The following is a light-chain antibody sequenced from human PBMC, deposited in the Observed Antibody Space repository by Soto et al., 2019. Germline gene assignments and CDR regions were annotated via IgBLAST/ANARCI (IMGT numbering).Light chain of an antibody. V-gene: IGKV3-20*01. J-gene: IGKJ5*01. Sequence: EIVLTQSPGTLSLSPGERATLSCTSRQSVSSSYLAWYQQRPGQAPRLLIYGASIRATGIPDRFSGSGSGTDFTLTISSLQSEDFAVYYCQQYNNWPPITFGQGTRLEI. CDR1: QSVSSSY. CDR2: GAS. CDR3: QQYNNWPPIT.